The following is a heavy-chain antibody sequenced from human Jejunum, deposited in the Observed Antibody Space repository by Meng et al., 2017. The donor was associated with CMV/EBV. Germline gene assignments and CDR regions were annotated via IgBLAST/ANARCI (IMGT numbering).Heavy chain of an antibody. V-gene: IGHV4-4*02. CDR2: IATTEST. D-gene: IGHD2-2*02. CDR1: IRRNHW. J-gene: IGHJ4*02. Sequence: IRRNHWWSWVRQPQGKGLGGVAEIATTESTNDNPSLRSRVNISRDKPKNQFSLKVTSVTAADTAVYYCARSRCTKSSCHTGTFDYWGPGTRVTVSS. CDR3: ARSRCTKSSCHTGTFDY.